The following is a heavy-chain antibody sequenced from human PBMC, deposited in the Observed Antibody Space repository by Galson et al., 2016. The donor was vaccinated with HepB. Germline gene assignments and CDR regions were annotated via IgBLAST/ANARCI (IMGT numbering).Heavy chain of an antibody. Sequence: SLRLSCAASGFTFSSYGIHWNRQAPGKGLEWVAVISYDGSNKKYADSVKGRFTISRDNSKNTLYLQMNSLRAEDTAVYYCAKVGDKYYFDYWGQGTLVTVSS. CDR3: AKVGDKYYFDY. J-gene: IGHJ4*02. CDR2: ISYDGSNK. V-gene: IGHV3-30*18. CDR1: GFTFSSYG. D-gene: IGHD4-17*01.